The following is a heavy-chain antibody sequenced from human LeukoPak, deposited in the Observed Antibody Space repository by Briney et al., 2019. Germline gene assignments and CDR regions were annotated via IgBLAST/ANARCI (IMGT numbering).Heavy chain of an antibody. J-gene: IGHJ4*02. CDR3: AREDFYGSGSYYNGGEGDY. V-gene: IGHV3-48*04. D-gene: IGHD3-10*01. CDR1: GFTFSNYN. Sequence: GGSLRLSCAASGFTFSNYNMNWVRQAPGKGLEWISYITRSSSTIYYADSVKGRFTISRDNAKNSLYLQMNSLRAEDTAVYYCAREDFYGSGSYYNGGEGDYWGQGTLVTVSS. CDR2: ITRSSSTI.